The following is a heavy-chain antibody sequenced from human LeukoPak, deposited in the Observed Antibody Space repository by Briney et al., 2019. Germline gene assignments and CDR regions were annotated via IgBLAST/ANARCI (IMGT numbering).Heavy chain of an antibody. V-gene: IGHV3-23*01. CDR3: PKLSCSSTSCYADY. D-gene: IGHD2-2*01. CDR2: ISGSGGST. CDR1: GFTFSSYA. J-gene: IGHJ4*02. Sequence: GGSLRLSCAPCGFTFSSYAMNWVRQAPGKGLEWVSAISGSGGSTYYADSVKGRFTISRDNSKNTLYLQMNSLRAEDTAVYYSPKLSCSSTSCYADYWGQGTLVTVSS.